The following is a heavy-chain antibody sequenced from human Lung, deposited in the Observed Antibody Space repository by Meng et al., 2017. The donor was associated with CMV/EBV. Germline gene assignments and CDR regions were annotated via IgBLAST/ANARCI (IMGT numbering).Heavy chain of an antibody. CDR3: ARELILWFGELDY. CDR2: ISYDGSNK. D-gene: IGHD3-10*01. J-gene: IGHJ4*02. Sequence: QVQLVESGGGVVQAGGSLRLSCAASGFTFSSSAMHWVRQAPGKGLEWVAVISYDGSNKYYADSVKGRFTISRDNSKNTLYLQMNSLRAEDTAVYYCARELILWFGELDYWGQGTLVTVSS. CDR1: GFTFSSSA. V-gene: IGHV3-30-3*01.